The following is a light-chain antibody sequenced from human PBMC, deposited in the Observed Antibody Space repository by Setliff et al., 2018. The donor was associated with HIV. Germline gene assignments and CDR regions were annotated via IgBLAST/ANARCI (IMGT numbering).Light chain of an antibody. CDR3: CSYAGRYGSSYV. CDR1: SSDVGGYIY. Sequence: QSALTQPRSVSGSPGQSVTISCTGTSSDVGGYIYVSWFQHHPGKAPKLMIYDVTKRPSGVPDRFSGSKSGNTASLTISGLQAEDEADYYCCSYAGRYGSSYVFATGTKVTVL. V-gene: IGLV2-11*01. CDR2: DVT. J-gene: IGLJ1*01.